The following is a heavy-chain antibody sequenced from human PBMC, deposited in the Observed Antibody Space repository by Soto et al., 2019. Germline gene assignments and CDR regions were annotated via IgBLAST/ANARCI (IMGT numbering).Heavy chain of an antibody. Sequence: EVQLVESGGGLVQPGGSLRLSCAVSGFTFSSFWMHWVRQAPGEGLVWVSRINTDGSSTSYADSVKGRFTISRDNAKNTLYLQMNSLRVEDTAMXXCAKRGVDTFGLSYWGQGTLVTVSS. V-gene: IGHV3-74*01. CDR2: INTDGSST. J-gene: IGHJ4*02. CDR3: AKRGVDTFGLSY. D-gene: IGHD3-10*01. CDR1: GFTFSSFW.